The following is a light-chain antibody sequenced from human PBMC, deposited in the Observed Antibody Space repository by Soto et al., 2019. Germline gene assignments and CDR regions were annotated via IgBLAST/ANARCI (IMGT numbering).Light chain of an antibody. V-gene: IGKV1-39*01. Sequence: DIQMTQSPSSLSASVGDRVTITCRASQSLTRHLNWYQQKPGKAPKLLIYATSTLQSEVPSRFSGSGSGTDLTLTISSLQPEDFATYYCQQSFSTPLTFGGGTKVEMK. J-gene: IGKJ4*01. CDR3: QQSFSTPLT. CDR2: ATS. CDR1: QSLTRH.